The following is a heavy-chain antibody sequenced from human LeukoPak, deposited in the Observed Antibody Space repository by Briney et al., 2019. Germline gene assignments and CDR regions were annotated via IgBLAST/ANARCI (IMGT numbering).Heavy chain of an antibody. CDR3: ARVKNYDYVWGSYRYTGYFDY. D-gene: IGHD3-16*02. J-gene: IGHJ4*02. V-gene: IGHV3-7*01. CDR2: IKQDGSEK. CDR1: GFTFSSYW. Sequence: GGSLRLSCAASGFTFSSYWMSWVRQAPGKGLEWVANIKQDGSEKYCVDSVKGRFTISRDNAKNSLYLQMNSLRAEDTAVYYCARVKNYDYVWGSYRYTGYFDYWGQGTLVTVSS.